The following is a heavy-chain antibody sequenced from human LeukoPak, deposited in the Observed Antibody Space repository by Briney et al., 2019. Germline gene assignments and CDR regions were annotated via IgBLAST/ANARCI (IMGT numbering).Heavy chain of an antibody. J-gene: IGHJ4*02. Sequence: PWGSLRLSCAASGFTFSSYWMHWVRQAPGKGLVWVSRINSDGSSTSYADSVKGRFTISIDNSKNTLYLQMNSLRAEDTAVYYCARRAGAYSHPYDYWGQGTLVTVSS. CDR1: GFTFSSYW. CDR2: INSDGSST. V-gene: IGHV3-74*01. D-gene: IGHD4/OR15-4a*01. CDR3: ARRAGAYSHPYDY.